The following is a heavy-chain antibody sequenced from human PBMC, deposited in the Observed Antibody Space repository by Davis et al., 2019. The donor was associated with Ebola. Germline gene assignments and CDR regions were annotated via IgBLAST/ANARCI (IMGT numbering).Heavy chain of an antibody. CDR2: IYYSGST. CDR1: GGSISSSSYY. CDR3: ARQWVVPAAISGDYYYYGMDV. V-gene: IGHV4-39*01. D-gene: IGHD2-2*01. J-gene: IGHJ6*02. Sequence: MPSETLSLTCTVSGGSISSSSYYWGWIRQPPGKGLEWIGSIYYSGSTYYNPSLKSRVTISVDTSKNQFSLKLSSVTAADTAVYYCARQWVVPAAISGDYYYYGMDVWGQGTTVTVSS.